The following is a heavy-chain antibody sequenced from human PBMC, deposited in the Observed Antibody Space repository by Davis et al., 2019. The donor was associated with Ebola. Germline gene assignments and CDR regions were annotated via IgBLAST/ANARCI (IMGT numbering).Heavy chain of an antibody. CDR2: INPSGGST. D-gene: IGHD2-2*01. Sequence: ASVKVSCKASGYTFTSYYMHWVRQAPGQGLEWMGIINPSGGSTSYAQKFQGRVTMTRDTSTSTVYMELSSLRSEDTAVYYCARPYCSSTSCYSNWFDPWPGNPGHRLL. CDR1: GYTFTSYY. V-gene: IGHV1-46*01. J-gene: IGHJ5*02. CDR3: ARPYCSSTSCYSNWFDP.